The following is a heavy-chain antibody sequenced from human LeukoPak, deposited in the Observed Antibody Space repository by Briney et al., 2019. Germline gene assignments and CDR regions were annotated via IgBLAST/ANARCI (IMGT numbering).Heavy chain of an antibody. D-gene: IGHD5-12*01. V-gene: IGHV3-23*01. CDR1: EFTFSSFA. J-gene: IGHJ4*02. CDR3: AKDGGYDSFDF. CDR2: ISGSGGTT. Sequence: GGSLRLSCAASEFTFSSFAMTWVRQAPGKGLEWVSSISGSGGTTQYADSVQGRFAISRDNAKNSIYLQMNSLRAEDTAIYYCAKDGGYDSFDFWGQGTLVTVSS.